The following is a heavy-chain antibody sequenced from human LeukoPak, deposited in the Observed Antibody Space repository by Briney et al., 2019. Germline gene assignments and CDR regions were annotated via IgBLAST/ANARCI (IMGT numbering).Heavy chain of an antibody. D-gene: IGHD6-19*01. J-gene: IGHJ4*02. CDR3: AILIRGRIVVVGNF. CDR1: GYTFTSYD. V-gene: IGHV1-8*01. CDR2: MNPNSVNT. Sequence: ASVKVSCKASGYTFTSYDINWVRQDTGQGLEWMGWMNPNSVNTGYAQKFQGRVSMTRNTSISTAYMELSSLRSEDTAVYYCAILIRGRIVVVGNFWGQGTLVTVSS.